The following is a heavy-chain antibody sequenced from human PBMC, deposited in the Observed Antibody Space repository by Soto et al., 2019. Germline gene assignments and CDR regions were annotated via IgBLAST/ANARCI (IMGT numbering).Heavy chain of an antibody. CDR2: ISWNSGSI. CDR3: ATYSSSEMSDY. V-gene: IGHV3-9*01. Sequence: GGSLRLSCAASGFTFDDYAMHWVRQAPGKGLEWVSGISWNSGSIGYADSVKGRFTISRDNAKNSLYLQMNSLRAEDTASYYCATYSSSEMSDYWGQGTLVTVSS. CDR1: GFTFDDYA. J-gene: IGHJ4*02. D-gene: IGHD6-6*01.